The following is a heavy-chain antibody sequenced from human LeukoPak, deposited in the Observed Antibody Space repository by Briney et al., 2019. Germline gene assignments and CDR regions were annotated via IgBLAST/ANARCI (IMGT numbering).Heavy chain of an antibody. D-gene: IGHD2-2*01. J-gene: IGHJ3*02. V-gene: IGHV4-59*08. Sequence: SETLSLTCTVSGGSISSYYWSWIRQPPGKGLEWIGYIYYSGSTNYNPSLKSRVTISVDTSKNQFSLKLSSVTAADTAVYYCARHDVNWPAVSYAFDIWGQGTMVTVSS. CDR3: ARHDVNWPAVSYAFDI. CDR1: GGSISSYY. CDR2: IYYSGST.